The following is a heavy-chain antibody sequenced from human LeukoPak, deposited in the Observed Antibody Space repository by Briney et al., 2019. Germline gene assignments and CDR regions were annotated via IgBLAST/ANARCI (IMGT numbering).Heavy chain of an antibody. Sequence: SETLSLTCTVSGGSISSYYWSWIRQPPGKGLEWIGYIYYSGSTNYNPSLKSRVTILVNTSKNQYSLKLSSVTAADTAVYYCARGQLGSTGYFDYWGQGTLVTVSS. CDR1: GGSISSYY. CDR3: ARGQLGSTGYFDY. J-gene: IGHJ4*02. V-gene: IGHV4-59*08. CDR2: IYYSGST. D-gene: IGHD6-13*01.